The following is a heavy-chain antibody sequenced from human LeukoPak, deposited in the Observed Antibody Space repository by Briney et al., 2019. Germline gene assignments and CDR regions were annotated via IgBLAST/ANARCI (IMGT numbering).Heavy chain of an antibody. Sequence: GASVKLSCKASGYTFTSYYIHWVRQAPGQGLEWMAVINPSGGSTSYAQKFQGRVTMTRDTSTSTVYMELSSLRSEDTAVYYCAKAPMVYYYGSGSPNWFDPWGQGTLVTVSS. CDR2: INPSGGST. D-gene: IGHD3-10*01. J-gene: IGHJ5*02. CDR3: AKAPMVYYYGSGSPNWFDP. V-gene: IGHV1-46*01. CDR1: GYTFTSYY.